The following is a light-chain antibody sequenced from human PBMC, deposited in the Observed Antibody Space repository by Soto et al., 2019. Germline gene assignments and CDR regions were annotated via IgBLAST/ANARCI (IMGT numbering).Light chain of an antibody. Sequence: DIQMTQSPSTLSASVGDRVTITCRASESISSWLAWYQRKPGKAPKLLIYKASRLEIGVPSRFSGSGSGTEFTLTINSLQPDDFATYYCKQYNGYSWTFGQGTKVEIK. CDR1: ESISSW. J-gene: IGKJ1*01. CDR2: KAS. CDR3: KQYNGYSWT. V-gene: IGKV1-5*03.